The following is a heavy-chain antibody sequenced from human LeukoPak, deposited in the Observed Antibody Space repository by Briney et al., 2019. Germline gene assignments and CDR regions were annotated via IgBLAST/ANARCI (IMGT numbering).Heavy chain of an antibody. Sequence: ASVKVSCKASGYTFTSYYMHWVRQAPGQGLEWMGWINPNSGGTNYAQKFQGRVTMTRDTSISTAYMELSRLRSDDTAVYYCAREEGIAAAGLYDYWGQGTLVTVSS. CDR2: INPNSGGT. D-gene: IGHD6-13*01. CDR3: AREEGIAAAGLYDY. CDR1: GYTFTSYY. J-gene: IGHJ4*02. V-gene: IGHV1-2*02.